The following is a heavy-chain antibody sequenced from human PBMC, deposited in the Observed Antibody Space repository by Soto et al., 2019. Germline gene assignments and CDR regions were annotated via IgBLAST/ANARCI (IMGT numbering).Heavy chain of an antibody. CDR3: AKDLXYCSGASCYDYYYGMDV. CDR1: GFTLSDYA. D-gene: IGHD2-15*01. J-gene: IGHJ6*02. CDR2: ISFDGTTK. Sequence: GGSLRLSCAASGFTLSDYAMHWVRQAPGKGLEWVAVISFDGTTKDYADSVKGRFSISRDNSKSTLYLQMNSLRAEEAATYYCAKDLXYCSGASCYDYYYGMDVWGQGTTVTVSS. V-gene: IGHV3-30*18.